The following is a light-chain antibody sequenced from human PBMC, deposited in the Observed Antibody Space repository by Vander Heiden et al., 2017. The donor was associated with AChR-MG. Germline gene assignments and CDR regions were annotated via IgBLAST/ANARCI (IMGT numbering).Light chain of an antibody. V-gene: IGLV2-11*01. CDR3: CSHAGSDAYV. Sequence: QPALTQPRPVSGSPGQSVTISCPGTSSDVGGSNYVSWYQQHRGQAPKLVIFDVTSRTSAFNARFSGCKSGNAASLTTSGREAEDDADYYCCSHAGSDAYVFGGGTKVTVL. CDR1: SSDVGGSNY. CDR2: DVT. J-gene: IGLJ1*01.